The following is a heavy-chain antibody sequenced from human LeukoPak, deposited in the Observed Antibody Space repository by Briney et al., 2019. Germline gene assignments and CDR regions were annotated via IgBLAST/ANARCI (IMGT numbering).Heavy chain of an antibody. Sequence: GSLRLSCAASGFSFNNYAMSWVRQAPGKGLEWVSAISTTGGSTYYADSVKGRFTISRDNSKNTLSLQMDSLRVEDTAVYYCAKDWTTVVTPKGYYFDSWGQGTLVTVSS. J-gene: IGHJ4*02. CDR1: GFSFNNYA. CDR2: ISTTGGST. D-gene: IGHD4-23*01. V-gene: IGHV3-23*01. CDR3: AKDWTTVVTPKGYYFDS.